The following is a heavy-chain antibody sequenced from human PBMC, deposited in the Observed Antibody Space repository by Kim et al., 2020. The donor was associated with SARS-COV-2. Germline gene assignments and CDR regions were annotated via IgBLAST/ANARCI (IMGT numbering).Heavy chain of an antibody. V-gene: IGHV3-23*01. CDR1: GFTFSSYA. CDR3: AKEVRNGFDV. CDR2: INDNGKNT. Sequence: GGSLRLSCAASGFTFSSYAMNWVRQAPGKGLQWVSVINDNGKNTYFVDSVRGRFTISRDNSKNTLYLQMNSLRVEDTAVYFCAKEVRNGFDVWGRGTMVTVSS. J-gene: IGHJ3*01.